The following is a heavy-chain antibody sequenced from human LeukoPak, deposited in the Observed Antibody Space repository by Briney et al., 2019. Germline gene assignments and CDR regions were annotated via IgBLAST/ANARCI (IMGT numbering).Heavy chain of an antibody. CDR1: GFTFSSYW. V-gene: IGHV3-7*01. Sequence: GGSLRLSCAASGFTFSSYWMSWVRQAPGKGREGVANIKQDGSEKYYVDSVKGRFTISRDNAKNSLYLQMNSLRAEDTAVYYCARDKADRDYFDYWGQGTLVTVSS. D-gene: IGHD1-14*01. CDR3: ARDKADRDYFDY. J-gene: IGHJ4*02. CDR2: IKQDGSEK.